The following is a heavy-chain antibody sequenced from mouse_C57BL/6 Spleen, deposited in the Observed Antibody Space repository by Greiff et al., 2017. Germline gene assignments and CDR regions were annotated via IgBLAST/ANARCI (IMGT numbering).Heavy chain of an antibody. CDR1: GFSLTSYG. V-gene: IGHV2-5*01. J-gene: IGHJ2*01. Sequence: VQGVESGPGLVQPSQSLSITCTVSGFSLTSYGVHWVRQSPGKGLEWLGVIWRGGSTDYNAAFMSRLSITKDNAKSQVFLKMNSLQAEDTARYYCAKNSRDYDGYYFDYWGQGTTLTVSS. CDR2: IWRGGST. D-gene: IGHD2-4*01. CDR3: AKNSRDYDGYYFDY.